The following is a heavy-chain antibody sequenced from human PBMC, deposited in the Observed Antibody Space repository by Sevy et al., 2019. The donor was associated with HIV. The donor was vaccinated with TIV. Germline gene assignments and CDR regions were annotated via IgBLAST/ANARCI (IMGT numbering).Heavy chain of an antibody. V-gene: IGHV3-11*01. CDR1: GFTFSDYY. CDR2: ISSSGSTI. J-gene: IGHJ4*02. Sequence: GGSLRLSCAASGFTFSDYYMSWIRQAPGKGLEWVSYISSSGSTIYYADSVKGRFTISRDNAKNSLYPQMNSLRAEDTAVYYCARSIIAAADSFQYYFDYWGQGTLVTVSS. D-gene: IGHD6-13*01. CDR3: ARSIIAAADSFQYYFDY.